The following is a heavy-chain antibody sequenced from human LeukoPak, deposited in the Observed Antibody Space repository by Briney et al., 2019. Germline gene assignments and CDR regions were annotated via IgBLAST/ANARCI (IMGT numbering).Heavy chain of an antibody. Sequence: KPGGSLRLSCAASGFTFNNAWMSWVRQAPGKGLGWVGRIKSKTNDETTDYAAPVKGRFTISRDDSKNTLYLQMNSLKTEDTAVYYCTAGTGYSDHDYWGQGTLVTVSS. CDR2: IKSKTNDETT. V-gene: IGHV3-15*01. D-gene: IGHD5-12*01. J-gene: IGHJ4*02. CDR1: GFTFNNAW. CDR3: TAGTGYSDHDY.